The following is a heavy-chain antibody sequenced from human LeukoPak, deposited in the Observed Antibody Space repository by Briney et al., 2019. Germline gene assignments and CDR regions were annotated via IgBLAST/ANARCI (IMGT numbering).Heavy chain of an antibody. CDR2: MNPNSGNT. D-gene: IGHD4-11*01. CDR1: GYTFTSYD. J-gene: IGHJ6*03. CDR3: ATASGGYTVTTNYYYYMDV. Sequence: GASVKVSCKASGYTFTSYDINWVRQATGQGLEWMGWMNPNSGNTGYAQKFQGRVTMTRNTSISTAYMELSSLRSEDTAVYYCATASGGYTVTTNYYYYMDVWGKGTTVTVSS. V-gene: IGHV1-8*01.